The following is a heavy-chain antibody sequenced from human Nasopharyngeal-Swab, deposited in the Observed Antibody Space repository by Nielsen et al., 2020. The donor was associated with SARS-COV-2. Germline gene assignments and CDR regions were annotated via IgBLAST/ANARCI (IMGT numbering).Heavy chain of an antibody. V-gene: IGHV1-46*01. D-gene: IGHD3-10*01. J-gene: IGHJ6*02. CDR2: INPSGGST. Sequence: ASVKVSCKASGYTFTSYYMHWVRQAPGQGLEWMGIINPSGGSTSYAQKFQGRVTMTRDTSTSTVYMELSSLRSEDTAVYYCARDRVPDYYYYGMDVWGQGTTVTVSS. CDR1: GYTFTSYY. CDR3: ARDRVPDYYYYGMDV.